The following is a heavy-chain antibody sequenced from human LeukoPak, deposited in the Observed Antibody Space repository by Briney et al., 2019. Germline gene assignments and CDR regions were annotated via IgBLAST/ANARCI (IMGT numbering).Heavy chain of an antibody. J-gene: IGHJ6*02. CDR3: AKDLLGIYYYGMDV. CDR2: ISYDGSNK. V-gene: IGHV3-30-3*01. D-gene: IGHD7-27*01. CDR1: GFTFSSYA. Sequence: GGSLRLSCAASGFTFSSYAMHWVRQAPGKGLEWVAVISYDGSNKYYADSVKGRFTISRDNSKNTLYLQMNSLRAEDTAVYYCAKDLLGIYYYGMDVWGQGTTVTVSS.